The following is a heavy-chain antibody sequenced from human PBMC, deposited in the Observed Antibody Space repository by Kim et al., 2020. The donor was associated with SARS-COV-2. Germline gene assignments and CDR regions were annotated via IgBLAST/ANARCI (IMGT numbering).Heavy chain of an antibody. CDR2: T. J-gene: IGHJ4*02. CDR3: AREGESLKHFDY. V-gene: IGHV1-46*04. Sequence: TRYVQKLWGRVTVPRDTATSTLYMELTSLRSGDTAVYYCAREGESLKHFDYWGQGTLVTVSS. D-gene: IGHD3-16*01.